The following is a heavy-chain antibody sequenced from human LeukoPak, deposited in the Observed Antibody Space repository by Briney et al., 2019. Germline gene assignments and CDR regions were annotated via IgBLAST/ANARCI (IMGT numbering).Heavy chain of an antibody. CDR1: GFTVSSNY. J-gene: IGHJ6*02. D-gene: IGHD3-16*02. V-gene: IGHV3-53*01. Sequence: TGGSLRLSCAASGFTVSSNYMSWVRQAPGKGLGWVSVIYSGGSTYYADSVKGRFTISRDNSKNTLYLQMNSLRAEDTAVYYCARDRSSSGMDVWGQGTTVTVSS. CDR3: ARDRSSSGMDV. CDR2: IYSGGST.